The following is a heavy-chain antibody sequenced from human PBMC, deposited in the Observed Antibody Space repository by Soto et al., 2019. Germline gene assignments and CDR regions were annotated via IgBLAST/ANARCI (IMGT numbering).Heavy chain of an antibody. CDR2: LSYDGSTN. CDR3: ATKRSFRFEN. Sequence: QVQLVESGGGVVQPGRSLRLSCAASGFTFSDYDMHWVRQAPGKGLEWVAILSYDGSTNHYADSLKGRFTISRDNSKNTLFLQMNSLRAEDTAVDYCATKRSFRFENWGQGTLVTVSS. D-gene: IGHD1-1*01. CDR1: GFTFSDYD. V-gene: IGHV3-30*03. J-gene: IGHJ4*02.